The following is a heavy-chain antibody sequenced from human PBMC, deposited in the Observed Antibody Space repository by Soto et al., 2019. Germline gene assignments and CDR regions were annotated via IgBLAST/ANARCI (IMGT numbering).Heavy chain of an antibody. D-gene: IGHD6-19*01. J-gene: IGHJ3*02. CDR1: RFTFSYYA. Sequence: GGSLRLSCAASRFTFSYYAMHWLRQAPGKGLEWMAVILSDGSKQYYAESVKGRFTISRDNSKSTLYLQMNSLRVEDTAVYYCVMTIAVAGTDAFDMWGQGTMVTVSS. CDR3: VMTIAVAGTDAFDM. V-gene: IGHV3-30-3*01. CDR2: ILSDGSKQ.